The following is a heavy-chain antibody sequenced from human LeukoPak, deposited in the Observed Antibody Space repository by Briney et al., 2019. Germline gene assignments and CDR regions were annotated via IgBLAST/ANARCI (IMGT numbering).Heavy chain of an antibody. Sequence: SVKVSCKASGGTFSSYTISWVRQAPGQGLEWMGRIIPILGIANYAQKFQGRVTITADKFTSTAYMELSSLRSEDTAVYYCASESGSYNDAFDIWGQGTMVTVSS. V-gene: IGHV1-69*02. J-gene: IGHJ3*02. D-gene: IGHD1-26*01. CDR2: IIPILGIA. CDR1: GGTFSSYT. CDR3: ASESGSYNDAFDI.